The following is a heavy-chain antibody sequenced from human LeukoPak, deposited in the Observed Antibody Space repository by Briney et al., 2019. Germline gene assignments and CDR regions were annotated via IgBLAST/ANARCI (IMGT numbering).Heavy chain of an antibody. J-gene: IGHJ6*02. CDR3: ARGIDNSSSWFLYYYYGMDV. CDR1: GFTFSSYA. CDR2: ISGSGGST. D-gene: IGHD6-13*01. V-gene: IGHV3-23*01. Sequence: PGGSLRLSCAASGFTFSSYAMSWVRQAPGKGLEWVSAISGSGGSTYYADSVKGRFTISRDNSKNTLYLQMNSLRAEDTAVYYCARGIDNSSSWFLYYYYGMDVWGQGTTVTVSS.